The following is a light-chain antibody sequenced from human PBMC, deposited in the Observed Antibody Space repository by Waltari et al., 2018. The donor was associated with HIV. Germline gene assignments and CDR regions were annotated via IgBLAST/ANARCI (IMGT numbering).Light chain of an antibody. CDR3: ATWDDSLNGPL. Sequence: QSVLTQPPSVSATPGQRVPTSCPGTSSTLGNTTCTWYQQLPGTAPKRIIYGNDQRPSGVPDRFSGSKSGTSASLAISGLQSEDEADYYCATWDDSLNGPLFGGGTKLTVL. V-gene: IGLV1-44*01. CDR2: GND. CDR1: SSTLGNTT. J-gene: IGLJ2*01.